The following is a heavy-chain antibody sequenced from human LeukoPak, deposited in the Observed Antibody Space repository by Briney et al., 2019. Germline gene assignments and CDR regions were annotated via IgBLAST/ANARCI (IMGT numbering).Heavy chain of an antibody. Sequence: GGSLRLSCAASGFTFDDYGMSWVRQAPGKGLEWVSGINWNGGSTGYADSVKGRFTISRDNAKNSLYLQMNSLRAEDTALYYCARDRAEWLRTLTTRHYYYMDVWGKGTTVTASS. J-gene: IGHJ6*03. CDR3: ARDRAEWLRTLTTRHYYYMDV. V-gene: IGHV3-20*04. CDR2: INWNGGST. D-gene: IGHD3-3*01. CDR1: GFTFDDYG.